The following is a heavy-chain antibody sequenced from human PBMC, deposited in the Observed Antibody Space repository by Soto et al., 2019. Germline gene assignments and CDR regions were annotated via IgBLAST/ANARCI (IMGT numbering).Heavy chain of an antibody. V-gene: IGHV3-21*01. CDR2: ISSSSSYI. CDR1: GFTFSSYS. D-gene: IGHD3-22*01. J-gene: IGHJ6*02. CDR3: ARNIAVADNPDSSGYYSDYYYGMDV. Sequence: PGGSLRLSCAASGFTFSSYSMNWVRQAPGKGLEWVSSISSSSSYIYYADSVKGRFTISRDNAKNSLYLQMNSLRAEDTAVYYCARNIAVADNPDSSGYYSDYYYGMDVWGQGTTVTVSS.